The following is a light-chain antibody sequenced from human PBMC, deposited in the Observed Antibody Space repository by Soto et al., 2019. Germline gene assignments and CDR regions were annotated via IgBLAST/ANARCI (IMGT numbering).Light chain of an antibody. CDR2: EVN. J-gene: IGLJ3*02. CDR3: CSYAGSTTWV. CDR1: SSDVGNYNL. Sequence: QSALTQPASVSGSPGQSITISCTGTSSDVGNYNLVSWYKQGPGKAPSLMIYEVNKRPSGVSNRLSGSKSGNTASLTISGLQAEDEADYYCCSYAGSTTWVFGGGTKVTVL. V-gene: IGLV2-23*02.